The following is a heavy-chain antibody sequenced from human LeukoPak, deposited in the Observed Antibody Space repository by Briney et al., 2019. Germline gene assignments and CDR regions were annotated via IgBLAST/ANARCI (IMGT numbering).Heavy chain of an antibody. D-gene: IGHD1-7*01. CDR2: FYPGDSDT. CDR1: GYSFSTYW. J-gene: IGHJ4*02. CDR3: ARRDWNYEMIDY. Sequence: GESLKISCKGSGYSFSTYWIAWVRQMPGEGLEWMGIFYPGDSDTRYSPSFQGQVTISADKSISTAYLQWSSLKASDTAIYYCARRDWNYEMIDYWGQGTLVSVSS. V-gene: IGHV5-51*01.